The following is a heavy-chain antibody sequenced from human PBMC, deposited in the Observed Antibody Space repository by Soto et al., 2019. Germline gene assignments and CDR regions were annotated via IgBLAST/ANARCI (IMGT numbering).Heavy chain of an antibody. V-gene: IGHV1-3*01. D-gene: IGHD3-22*01. CDR1: GYTFTSYA. Sequence: ASGKVSCKASGYTFTSYAMHWVRQAPGQRLEWMGWINAGNGNTKYSQKFQGRVTITGDTSASTAYMELSSLRSEDTAVYYCARVSPTRFNYYDSSGPFDYWGQGTLVTVSS. CDR2: INAGNGNT. CDR3: ARVSPTRFNYYDSSGPFDY. J-gene: IGHJ4*02.